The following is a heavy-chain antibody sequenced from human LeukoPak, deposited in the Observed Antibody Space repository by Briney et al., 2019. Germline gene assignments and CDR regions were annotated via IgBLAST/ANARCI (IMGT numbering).Heavy chain of an antibody. CDR1: GFTFSSYA. CDR2: ISGSGGST. Sequence: GGSLRLSCAASGFTFSSYAVIGVRQAPGKGLEWVSGISGSGGSTYYADSVKGRFTISRDSSKNTLYVQMNSLSCEDTAVYYCARADSNWHLYYFDYWGQGTLVTVSS. D-gene: IGHD6-13*01. V-gene: IGHV3-23*01. J-gene: IGHJ4*02. CDR3: ARADSNWHLYYFDY.